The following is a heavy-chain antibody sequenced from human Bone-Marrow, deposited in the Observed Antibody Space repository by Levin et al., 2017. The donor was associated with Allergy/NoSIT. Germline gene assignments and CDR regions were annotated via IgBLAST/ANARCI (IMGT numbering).Heavy chain of an antibody. CDR3: AKGRTVAGTASLDY. V-gene: IGHV3-30*18. J-gene: IGHJ4*02. Sequence: GGSLRLSCAASGFTFSSYGMHWVRQAPGKGLEWVAVISYDGSNKYYADSVKGRFTISRDNSKNTLYLQMNSLRAEDTAVYYCAKGRTVAGTASLDYWGQGTLVTVSS. D-gene: IGHD6-19*01. CDR2: ISYDGSNK. CDR1: GFTFSSYG.